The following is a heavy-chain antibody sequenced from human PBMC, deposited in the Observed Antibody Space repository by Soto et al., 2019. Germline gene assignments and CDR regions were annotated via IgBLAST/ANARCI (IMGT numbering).Heavy chain of an antibody. Sequence: EVQLVQSGAEVKKPGESLRISCQGSGRPWTTYWITWVRQVPGKGVEWMGRIDPADSYTSYSPSFQGQVTISADKSISTAFLQWSSLQASDTATYYFARSYSSLDGYGMDVWGQGTTVTVYS. CDR2: IDPADSYT. V-gene: IGHV5-10-1*03. CDR1: GRPWTTYW. J-gene: IGHJ6*02. D-gene: IGHD6-13*01. CDR3: ARSYSSLDGYGMDV.